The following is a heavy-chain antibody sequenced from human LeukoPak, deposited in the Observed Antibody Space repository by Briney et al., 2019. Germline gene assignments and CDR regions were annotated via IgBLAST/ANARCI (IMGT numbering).Heavy chain of an antibody. D-gene: IGHD1-14*01. J-gene: IGHJ2*01. V-gene: IGHV4-31*03. CDR2: IYYSGST. Sequence: PSETLSLTCTVSGGSISSGGYYWSWIRQHPGKGLEWIGYIYYSGSTYYNPSLKSRVTISVDTSKNQFSLKLSSVTAADTAVYYCARRDQTTAWSFDLWGRGAQVSVSS. CDR1: GGSISSGGYY. CDR3: ARRDQTTAWSFDL.